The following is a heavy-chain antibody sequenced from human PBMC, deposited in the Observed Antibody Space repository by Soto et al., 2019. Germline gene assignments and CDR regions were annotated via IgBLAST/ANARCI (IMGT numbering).Heavy chain of an antibody. CDR3: AKSFLTMVRGGALWFDP. CDR1: GGSISSYY. Sequence: SETLSLTCTVSGGSISSYYWSWIRQPPGKGLEWIGYIYYGGSTNYNPSLKSRVTISVDTSKNQFSLKLSSVTAADTAVYYCAKSFLTMVRGGALWFDPWGQGTLVTVSS. J-gene: IGHJ5*02. V-gene: IGHV4-59*01. D-gene: IGHD3-10*01. CDR2: IYYGGST.